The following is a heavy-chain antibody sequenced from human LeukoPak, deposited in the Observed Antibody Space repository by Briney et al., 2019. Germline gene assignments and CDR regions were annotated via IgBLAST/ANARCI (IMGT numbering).Heavy chain of an antibody. CDR1: GFTFSSYG. CDR3: AKGHYGSGSYYYIDY. V-gene: IGHV3-30*18. J-gene: IGHJ4*02. D-gene: IGHD3-10*01. Sequence: QSGGSLRLSCAASGFTFSSYGMHWVRQAPGKGLEWVAVISYDGSNKYYADSVKGRFTISRDNSKNTLYLQMNSLRAEDTAVYYCAKGHYGSGSYYYIDYWGQGTLVTVSS. CDR2: ISYDGSNK.